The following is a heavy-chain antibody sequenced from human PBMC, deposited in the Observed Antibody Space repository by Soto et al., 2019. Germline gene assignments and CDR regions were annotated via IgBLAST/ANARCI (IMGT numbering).Heavy chain of an antibody. J-gene: IGHJ4*02. CDR2: ISYDGRQK. V-gene: IGHV3-30*04. D-gene: IGHD3-22*01. Sequence: QVQLVESGGGVVQPGRSLRLSCAAYRFTFSRYAMHWVRQAPGKGLEWVAVISYDGRQKHYVDSVKGRFTISRDESDNTLYLQMSSLRPEDTAVYYCAKDGYFDTYYFDHWCQGTLVTVSS. CDR1: RFTFSRYA. CDR3: AKDGYFDTYYFDH.